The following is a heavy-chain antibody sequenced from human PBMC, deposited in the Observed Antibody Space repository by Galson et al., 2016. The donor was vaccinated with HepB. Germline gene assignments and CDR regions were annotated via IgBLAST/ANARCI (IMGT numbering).Heavy chain of an antibody. J-gene: IGHJ4*02. V-gene: IGHV6-1*01. Sequence: CAISGDSVSSNNAGWNWIRQSPSRGLEWLGRTYYRSKWFYDYAESVKSRITIKPDTTKNQFSLPLNSVTVEDTAVYYYTRVKELGRGFHSWGQGTLVIVSS. CDR1: GDSVSSNNAG. CDR2: TYYRSKWFY. CDR3: TRVKELGRGFHS. D-gene: IGHD7-27*01.